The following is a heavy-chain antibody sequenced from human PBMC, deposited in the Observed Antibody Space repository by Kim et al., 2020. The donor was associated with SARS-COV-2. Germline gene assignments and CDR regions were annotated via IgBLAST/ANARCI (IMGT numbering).Heavy chain of an antibody. CDR2: ISSSSSYI. V-gene: IGHV3-21*01. J-gene: IGHJ3*02. D-gene: IGHD3-16*01. Sequence: GGSLRLSCAASGFTFSSYSMNWVRQAPGKGLEWVSSISSSSSYIYYADSVKGRFTISRDNAKNSLYLQMNSLRAEDTAVYYCARDLITPEDAFDIWGQGTMVTVSS. CDR3: ARDLITPEDAFDI. CDR1: GFTFSSYS.